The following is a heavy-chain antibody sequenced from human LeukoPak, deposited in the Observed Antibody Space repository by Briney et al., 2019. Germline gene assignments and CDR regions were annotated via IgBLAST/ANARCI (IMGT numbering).Heavy chain of an antibody. Sequence: PSETLSLTCAVYGGSFSGYYWSWIRQPPGKGLEWIGEINHSGSTNYNPSLKSRVTISVDTSKNQFSLKLSSVTAADTAVYYCARGVLGRYYDSSGYYYFDYWGQGTLVTVSS. CDR1: GGSFSGYY. CDR3: ARGVLGRYYDSSGYYYFDY. J-gene: IGHJ4*02. V-gene: IGHV4-34*01. D-gene: IGHD3-22*01. CDR2: INHSGST.